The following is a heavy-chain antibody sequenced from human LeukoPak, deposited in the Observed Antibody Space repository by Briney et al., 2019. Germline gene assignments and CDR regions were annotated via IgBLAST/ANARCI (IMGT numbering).Heavy chain of an antibody. CDR3: AREDWNDGVTGYYGMDV. J-gene: IGHJ6*04. D-gene: IGHD1-1*01. Sequence: SVKVSCKASGGTFSSYPISWVRQAPGQELEWMGGIIPIFGTASYAQKFQGRVTITADESTSTAYMELSSLRSEDTAVYYCAREDWNDGVTGYYGMDVWGKGTTVTVSS. CDR2: IIPIFGTA. CDR1: GGTFSSYP. V-gene: IGHV1-69*13.